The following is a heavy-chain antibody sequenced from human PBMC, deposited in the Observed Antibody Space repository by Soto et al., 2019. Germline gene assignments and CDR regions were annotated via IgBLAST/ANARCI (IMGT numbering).Heavy chain of an antibody. CDR2: IIPIFGTA. Sequence: GASVKVSCKASGGTFSSYAISWVRQAPGQGLEWMGGIIPIFGTANYAQKFQGRVTITADESTSTAYMELSSLRSEDTAVYYCAVGYCSSTSCQHPIGYFDLWGRGTLVTVSS. D-gene: IGHD2-2*01. V-gene: IGHV1-69*13. J-gene: IGHJ2*01. CDR1: GGTFSSYA. CDR3: AVGYCSSTSCQHPIGYFDL.